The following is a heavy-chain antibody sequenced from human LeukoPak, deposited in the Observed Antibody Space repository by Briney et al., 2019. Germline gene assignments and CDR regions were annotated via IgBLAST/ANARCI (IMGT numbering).Heavy chain of an antibody. V-gene: IGHV1-69*01. CDR1: GGTFSSYA. Sequence: ASVKVYCKASGGTFSSYAISWVRQAPGQGLEWMGGIIPIFGTANYAQKFQGRVTITADESTSTAYMELSSLRSEDTAVYYCARDWAAAAGTHWGQGTLVTVSS. CDR2: IIPIFGTA. CDR3: ARDWAAAAGTH. J-gene: IGHJ4*02. D-gene: IGHD6-13*01.